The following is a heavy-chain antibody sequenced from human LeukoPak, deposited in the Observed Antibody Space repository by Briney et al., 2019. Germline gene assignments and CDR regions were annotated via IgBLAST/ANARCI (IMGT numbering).Heavy chain of an antibody. V-gene: IGHV1-46*01. CDR3: AREVTMVRGVTLNWFDP. D-gene: IGHD3-10*01. J-gene: IGHJ5*02. Sequence: ASVKVSCKASGYTFTSYYMHWVRQAPGQGLECMGIINPSGGSTSYAQKFQGRVTMTRDTSTSTVYMELSSLRSEDTAVYYCAREVTMVRGVTLNWFDPWGQGTLVTVSS. CDR2: INPSGGST. CDR1: GYTFTSYY.